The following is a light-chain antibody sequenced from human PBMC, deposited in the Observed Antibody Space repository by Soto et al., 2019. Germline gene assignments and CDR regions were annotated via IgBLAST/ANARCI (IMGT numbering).Light chain of an antibody. V-gene: IGKV1-12*01. CDR3: HQAHNRPLT. CDR2: VTS. J-gene: IGKJ5*01. CDR1: QGLSGS. Sequence: DIQMTQSPSSVSASVGDRVTITCRATQGLSGSLAWYQQKPGKAPKLLISVTSRLQSGVPSRFSGSSSATDFTLTIDILQPEYLATYYCHQAHNRPLTFGQGTRLE.